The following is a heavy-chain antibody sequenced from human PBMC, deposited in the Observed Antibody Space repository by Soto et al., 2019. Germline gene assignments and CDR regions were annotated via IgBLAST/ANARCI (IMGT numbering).Heavy chain of an antibody. V-gene: IGHV5-51*01. CDR3: AFPCILAVAGTTRGYYGMDV. CDR2: IYPGDSDT. D-gene: IGHD6-19*01. CDR1: GYSFTSYW. Sequence: GESLKISCKGSGYSFTSYWIGWVRQMPGKGLEWMGIIYPGDSDTRYSPSFQGQVTISADKSISTAYLQWSSLKASDTAMYYFAFPCILAVAGTTRGYYGMDVWGQGTTVTVSS. J-gene: IGHJ6*02.